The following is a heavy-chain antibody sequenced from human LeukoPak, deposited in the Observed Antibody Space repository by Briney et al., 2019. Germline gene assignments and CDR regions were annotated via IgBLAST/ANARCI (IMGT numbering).Heavy chain of an antibody. V-gene: IGHV4-59*01. J-gene: IGHJ4*02. CDR1: GGSISSYY. CDR2: IYYSGST. Sequence: SETLSLTCTASGGSISSYYWSWVRQPPGQGLEWIGYIYYSGSTNYNPSLKSGVTISVDTAKNHFSLKLSPVTAAAAAVYYCASIAVEAGSDYWGQGTLVPVSS. CDR3: ASIAVEAGSDY. D-gene: IGHD6-19*01.